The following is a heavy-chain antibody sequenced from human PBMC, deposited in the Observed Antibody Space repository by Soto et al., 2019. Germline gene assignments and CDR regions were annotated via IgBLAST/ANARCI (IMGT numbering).Heavy chain of an antibody. CDR3: ARSVAVPGAHIDY. Sequence: SETLSLTCTVSGGSISGSYCSWIRQSPGKGLEWLGYVYYTGSTNYSPSLRSRVSISVDTSKNEFSLRLSSVTAADTAVYFCARSVAVPGAHIDYWGQGTQVTVSS. CDR2: VYYTGST. D-gene: IGHD6-19*01. CDR1: GGSISGSY. V-gene: IGHV4-59*01. J-gene: IGHJ4*02.